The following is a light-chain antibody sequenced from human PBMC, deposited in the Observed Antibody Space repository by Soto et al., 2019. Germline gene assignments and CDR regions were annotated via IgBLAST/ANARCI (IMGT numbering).Light chain of an antibody. V-gene: IGKV3-15*01. CDR3: QQYATWPLT. Sequence: EVVMTQSPATLSVSPGERTSLSCRASQSVGSNLGWYQQKPGQAPRLLMLKASTRAAGIPARFSGSGSGTELTLTICSLQSEDVAVYYCQQYATWPLTFGGGTKVEIK. J-gene: IGKJ4*01. CDR2: KAS. CDR1: QSVGSN.